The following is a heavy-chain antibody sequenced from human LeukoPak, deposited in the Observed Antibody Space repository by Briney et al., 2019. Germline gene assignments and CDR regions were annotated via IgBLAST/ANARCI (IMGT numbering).Heavy chain of an antibody. CDR2: ISSSSSYI. CDR1: GFTFDDYG. D-gene: IGHD1-26*01. J-gene: IGHJ3*02. Sequence: PGGSLRLSCAASGFTFDDYGMNWVRQAPGKGLEWVSSISSSSSYIYYADSVKGRFTISRDNAKNSLYLQMNSLRAEDTAVYYCARDSGSYYRLAFDIWGQGTMVTVSS. V-gene: IGHV3-21*01. CDR3: ARDSGSYYRLAFDI.